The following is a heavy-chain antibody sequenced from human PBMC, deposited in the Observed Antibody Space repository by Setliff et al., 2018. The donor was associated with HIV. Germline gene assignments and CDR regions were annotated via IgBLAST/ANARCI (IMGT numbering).Heavy chain of an antibody. J-gene: IGHJ5*02. D-gene: IGHD6-19*01. Sequence: SVKVSCKASGDTFNSHAISWVRQAPGQGLEWMGGIIPIFGTPNYAQKFKGRLTITADESTSTVYMELSSLRSEDTAVYYCARDLERYSSHSGSGPWGQGTLVTV. CDR3: ARDLERYSSHSGSGP. CDR1: GDTFNSHA. CDR2: IIPIFGTP. V-gene: IGHV1-69*13.